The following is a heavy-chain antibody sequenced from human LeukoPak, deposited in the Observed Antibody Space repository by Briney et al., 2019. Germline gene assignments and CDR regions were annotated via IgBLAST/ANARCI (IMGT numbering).Heavy chain of an antibody. Sequence: PGGSLRLSCAASGFTFSAYAMSWVRQAPGKGLDWVSSISGRGGTTYYADSVKGRFTISRDNSKNTLYLQMNSLRADDTAVYYCAKSNAFWSGYDATVYYFDFWGQGTLVTVSS. J-gene: IGHJ4*02. CDR3: AKSNAFWSGYDATVYYFDF. D-gene: IGHD3-3*01. V-gene: IGHV3-23*01. CDR1: GFTFSAYA. CDR2: ISGRGGTT.